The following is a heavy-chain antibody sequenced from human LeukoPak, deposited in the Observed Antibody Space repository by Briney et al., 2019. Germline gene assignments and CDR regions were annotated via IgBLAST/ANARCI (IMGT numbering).Heavy chain of an antibody. D-gene: IGHD2-2*01. J-gene: IGHJ4*02. CDR1: GFTFSDYY. Sequence: PGGSLRLSCAASGFTFSDYYMSWIRQAPGKGLEGVSYISSSGSTIYYADSVKGRFTISRDNAKNPLYLQMNSLRAEDTAVYYCARWVVAVPAAPPFDYWGQGTLVTVSS. CDR3: ARWVVAVPAAPPFDY. V-gene: IGHV3-11*01. CDR2: ISSSGSTI.